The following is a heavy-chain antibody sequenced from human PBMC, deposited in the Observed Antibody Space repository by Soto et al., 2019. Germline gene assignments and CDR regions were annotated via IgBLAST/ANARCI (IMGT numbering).Heavy chain of an antibody. V-gene: IGHV4-59*01. CDR1: GGSISSYY. J-gene: IGHJ5*02. CDR2: IYYSGST. D-gene: IGHD3-22*01. Sequence: SETLSLTCTVSGGSISSYYWSWIRQPPGKGLEWIGYIYYSGSTNYNPSLKSRVTISVDTSKNQFSLKLSSVTAADTAVYYCARVGGYYSHWFDPWGQGTLVTVSS. CDR3: ARVGGYYSHWFDP.